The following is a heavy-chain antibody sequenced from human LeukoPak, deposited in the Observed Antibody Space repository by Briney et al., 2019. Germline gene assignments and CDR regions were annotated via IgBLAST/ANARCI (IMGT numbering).Heavy chain of an antibody. CDR1: GFTFSSYW. CDR3: AKDLIGGNIVATIPEC. CDR2: ISGSGGST. Sequence: PGGSLRLSCAASGFTFSSYWMDWVRQAPGKGLEWVSGISGSGGSTDYADSVKGRFAVSRDNAKNTLYLQMNSLRVEDTAVYYCAKDLIGGNIVATIPECWGQGTLVTVSS. J-gene: IGHJ4*02. D-gene: IGHD5-12*01. V-gene: IGHV3-23*01.